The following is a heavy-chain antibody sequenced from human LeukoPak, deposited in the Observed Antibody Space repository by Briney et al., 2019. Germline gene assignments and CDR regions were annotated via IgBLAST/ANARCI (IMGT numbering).Heavy chain of an antibody. V-gene: IGHV4-34*01. CDR2: INHSGST. J-gene: IGHJ4*02. Sequence: GYXXSWIRQPPGKGLEWIGEINHSGSTNYNPSLKSRVTISVDTSKNQFSLKLSSVTAADTAVYYCARGRRGYSYGSMDYWGQGTLVTVSS. CDR3: ARGRRGYSYGSMDY. CDR1: GYX. D-gene: IGHD5-18*01.